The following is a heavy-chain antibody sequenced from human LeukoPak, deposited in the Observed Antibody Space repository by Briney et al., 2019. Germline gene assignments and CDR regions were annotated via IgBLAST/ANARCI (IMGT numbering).Heavy chain of an antibody. J-gene: IGHJ3*02. CDR1: GGSISSSSYY. V-gene: IGHV4-39*07. D-gene: IGHD2-2*02. Sequence: SETLFLTCTVSGGSISSSSYYWGWIRQPPGKGLEWIGSIYYSGSTYYNPSLKSRVTISVDTSKNQFSLKLSSVTAADTAVYYCARYTSDDAFDIWGQGTMVTVSS. CDR2: IYYSGST. CDR3: ARYTSDDAFDI.